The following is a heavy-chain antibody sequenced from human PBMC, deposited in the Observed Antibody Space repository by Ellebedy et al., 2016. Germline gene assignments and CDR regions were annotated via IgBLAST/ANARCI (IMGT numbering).Heavy chain of an antibody. Sequence: GESLKISCAVSGFTFSSYWMHWVRQAPGKGLVWVSRINSDGSSTSYADSVKGRFTISRDNSKNTLYLQMNSLRDEDTAVYYCAPLDSDYGDNFDYWGQGTLVTVSS. CDR2: INSDGSST. CDR1: GFTFSSYW. D-gene: IGHD4-17*01. V-gene: IGHV3-74*01. J-gene: IGHJ4*02. CDR3: APLDSDYGDNFDY.